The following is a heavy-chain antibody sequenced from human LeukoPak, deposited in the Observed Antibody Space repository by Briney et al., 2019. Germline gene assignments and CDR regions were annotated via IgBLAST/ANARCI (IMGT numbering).Heavy chain of an antibody. Sequence: GGSLRLSCAASGFTFSSYGMHWVRQAPGKGLEWVAVISYDGSNKYYADSVKGRFTISRDNSKNTLYLQMNSLRSEDTAVYCCARSILTPRGYEDYWGQGTLVTVSS. J-gene: IGHJ4*02. CDR3: ARSILTPRGYEDY. CDR1: GFTFSSYG. CDR2: ISYDGSNK. D-gene: IGHD3-9*01. V-gene: IGHV3-30*03.